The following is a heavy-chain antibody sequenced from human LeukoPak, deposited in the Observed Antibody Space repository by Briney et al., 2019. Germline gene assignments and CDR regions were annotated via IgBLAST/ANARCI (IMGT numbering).Heavy chain of an antibody. CDR1: GGSISSYY. V-gene: IGHV4-4*07. D-gene: IGHD2-2*01. CDR3: ARDLAVVVPAANYWFDP. CDR2: IYTSGST. Sequence: SETLSLTCTVSGGSISSYYWSWIRQPAGKGLGWIGRIYTSGSTNYNPSLKSRVTMSVDTSKNQFSLKLSSVTAADTAVYYCARDLAVVVPAANYWFDPWGQGTLVTVSS. J-gene: IGHJ5*02.